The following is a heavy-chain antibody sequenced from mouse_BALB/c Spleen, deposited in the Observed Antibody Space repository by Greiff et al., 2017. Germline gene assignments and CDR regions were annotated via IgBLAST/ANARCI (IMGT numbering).Heavy chain of an antibody. D-gene: IGHD5-1*01. CDR1: GYSITSGYY. CDR2: ISYDGSN. J-gene: IGHJ3*01. V-gene: IGHV3-6*02. CDR3: ARGYLAWFAY. Sequence: EVQVVESGPGLVKPSQSLSLTCSVTGYSITSGYYWNWIRQFPGNKLEWMGYISYDGSNNYNPSLKNRISITRDTSKNQFFLKLNSVTTEDTATYYCARGYLAWFAYWGQGTLVTVSA.